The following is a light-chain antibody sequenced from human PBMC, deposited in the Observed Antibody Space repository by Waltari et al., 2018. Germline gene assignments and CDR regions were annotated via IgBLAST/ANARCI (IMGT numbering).Light chain of an antibody. V-gene: IGLV2-14*03. CDR3: SSYTLTNPVV. CDR1: STDIGANDY. Sequence: QSVVTQPASVSGSPGQSISIPCTGTSTDIGANDYVSWYQQPPGRAPQLVIYDVSVRPSGVSIRFSGSKSGNTASLTISGLQAEDEALYYCSSYTLTNPVVFGGGTKLTVL. CDR2: DVS. J-gene: IGLJ2*01.